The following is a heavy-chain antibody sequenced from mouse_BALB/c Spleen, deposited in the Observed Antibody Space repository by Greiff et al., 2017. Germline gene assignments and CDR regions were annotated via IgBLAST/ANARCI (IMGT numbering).Heavy chain of an antibody. CDR1: GFNIKDTY. Sequence: EVQLQQSGAELVKPGASVKLSCTASGFNIKDTYMHWVKQRPEQGLEWIGRIDPANGNTKYDPKFQGKATITADTSSNTAYLQLSSLTSEDTAVYYCASLDGYSFDVWGAGTTVTVSS. CDR2: IDPANGNT. CDR3: ASLDGYSFDV. D-gene: IGHD2-3*01. V-gene: IGHV14-3*02. J-gene: IGHJ1*01.